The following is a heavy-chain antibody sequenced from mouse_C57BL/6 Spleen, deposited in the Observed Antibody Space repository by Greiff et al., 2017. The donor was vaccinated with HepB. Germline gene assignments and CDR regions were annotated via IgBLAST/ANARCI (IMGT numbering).Heavy chain of an antibody. CDR2: IYPSDSET. Sequence: QVQLQQPGAELVRPGSSVKLSCKASGYTFTSYWMDWVKQRPGQGLEWIVNIYPSDSETHYNQKFKDKATVTVDKSSSTAYMQLSSLTSEDAAGYYCARGGLGSSSPVAYWGEGTLVTVSA. CDR3: ARGGLGSSSPVAY. V-gene: IGHV1-61*01. D-gene: IGHD1-1*01. J-gene: IGHJ3*01. CDR1: GYTFTSYW.